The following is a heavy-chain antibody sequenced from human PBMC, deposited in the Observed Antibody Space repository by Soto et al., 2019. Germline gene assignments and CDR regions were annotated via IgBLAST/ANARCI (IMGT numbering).Heavy chain of an antibody. D-gene: IGHD3-10*01. Sequence: ASVKVFSKASCYHFTSYAIIWVRQAPGQGLEWMGWISAYNGNTNYAKKLQGRVTMTTDTSTSTAYMELRSLRSTDAAVYYCARVMGLTDAFDIWGQGTMVTVSS. J-gene: IGHJ3*02. CDR2: ISAYNGNT. CDR1: CYHFTSYA. CDR3: ARVMGLTDAFDI. V-gene: IGHV1-18*04.